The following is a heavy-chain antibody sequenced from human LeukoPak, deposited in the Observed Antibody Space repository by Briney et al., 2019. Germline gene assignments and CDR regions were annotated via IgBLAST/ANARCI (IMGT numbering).Heavy chain of an antibody. Sequence: GGSLRLSCAASGLTFSSSGMNWVRQAPGKGLEWFSFIDSSSAYIYYADSVKGRFTISRDNAKNSLYLEMNSLRAEDTALYYCARDTSQSNTVTYFDYWGQGTLVTVSS. D-gene: IGHD4-11*01. V-gene: IGHV3-21*01. CDR3: ARDTSQSNTVTYFDY. CDR2: IDSSSAYI. J-gene: IGHJ4*02. CDR1: GLTFSSSG.